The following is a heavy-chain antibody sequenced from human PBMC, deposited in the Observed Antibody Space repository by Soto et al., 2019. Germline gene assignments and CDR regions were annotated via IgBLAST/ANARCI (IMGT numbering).Heavy chain of an antibody. CDR1: GDSVSSNSAA. Sequence: SQTLSLTCAISGDSVSSNSAAWSWIRQSPSRGLEWLGRTFYRSKWYNDYAVSVKCRITINPDTSKNQFSLQLNSVTPEATAVYYCAKEGGNHYYYYAVDVWGQGTTVTVS. CDR3: AKEGGNHYYYYAVDV. D-gene: IGHD1-26*01. J-gene: IGHJ6*02. CDR2: TFYRSKWYN. V-gene: IGHV6-1*01.